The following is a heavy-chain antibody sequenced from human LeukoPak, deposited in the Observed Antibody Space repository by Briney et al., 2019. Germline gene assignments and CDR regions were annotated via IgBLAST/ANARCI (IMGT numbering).Heavy chain of an antibody. D-gene: IGHD3-3*02. V-gene: IGHV4-34*01. J-gene: IGHJ5*02. CDR3: ARGRRVLAPNWFDP. CDR2: INHSGST. CDR1: GGSFSGYY. Sequence: SETLSLTCAAYGGSFSGYYWSWIRQPPGKGLEWIGEINHSGSTNYNPSLKSRVTISVDTSKNQFSLKLSSVTAADTAVYYCARGRRVLAPNWFDPWGQGTLVTVSS.